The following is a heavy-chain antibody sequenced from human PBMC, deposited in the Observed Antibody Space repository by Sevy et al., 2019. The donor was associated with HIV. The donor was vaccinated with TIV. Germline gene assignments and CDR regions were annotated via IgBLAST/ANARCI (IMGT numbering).Heavy chain of an antibody. Sequence: GGSLRLSCAASGFTFTYAWMTWVRQAPGKGLEWVGRIKSRADGGTTDYAAPVQGRFTISRDDSKNTLYLQMNSLRAEDTAIYYCAGARYDSSGSFDAFDIWGQGTMVTVSS. J-gene: IGHJ3*02. D-gene: IGHD3-22*01. V-gene: IGHV3-15*01. CDR1: GFTFTYAW. CDR3: AGARYDSSGSFDAFDI. CDR2: IKSRADGGTT.